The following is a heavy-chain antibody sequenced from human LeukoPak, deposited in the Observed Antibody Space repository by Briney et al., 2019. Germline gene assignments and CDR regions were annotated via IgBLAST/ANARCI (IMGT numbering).Heavy chain of an antibody. CDR3: ARDPNGDYIGAFEI. J-gene: IGHJ3*02. V-gene: IGHV3-21*04. D-gene: IGHD4-17*01. CDR2: ISSSSSYI. CDR1: GFTFSSYS. Sequence: GGSLRLSCAASGFTFSSYSMNWVRQAPGKGLEWVSSISSSSSYIYYADSVKGRFTISRDNAKNSLYLQMNRLRADDTAVYYCARDPNGDYIGAFEILGQGTMVTVSS.